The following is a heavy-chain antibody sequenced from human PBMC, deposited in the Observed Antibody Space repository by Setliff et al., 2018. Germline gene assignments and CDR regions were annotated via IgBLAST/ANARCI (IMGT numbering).Heavy chain of an antibody. Sequence: ASVKVSCKASGYTFTIYGVSWVRQAPGQGLEWMGWISTYTANTKYAQRFQGRVTMTTDTSTSTAYMELRSLRSDDTAVYYCVRDAGWQYDDYAGVYFPHWGQGTLVTVSS. CDR1: GYTFTIYG. V-gene: IGHV1-18*01. J-gene: IGHJ1*01. CDR3: VRDAGWQYDDYAGVYFPH. D-gene: IGHD4-17*01. CDR2: ISTYTANT.